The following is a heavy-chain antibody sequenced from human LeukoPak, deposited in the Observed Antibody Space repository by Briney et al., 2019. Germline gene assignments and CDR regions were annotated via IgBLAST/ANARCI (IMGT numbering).Heavy chain of an antibody. CDR1: GFTFSSYT. CDR2: ISFDGGNK. CDR3: ARGQSRYFDY. V-gene: IGHV3-30-3*01. J-gene: IGHJ4*02. Sequence: PGGSLRLSCAASGFTFSSYTMHWVRQAPGKGLEWVAVISFDGGNKYDADSVKGRFTISRDNSKNTLYLQMNNLRGEDTAVYSCARGQSRYFDYWGQGTLVTVSS.